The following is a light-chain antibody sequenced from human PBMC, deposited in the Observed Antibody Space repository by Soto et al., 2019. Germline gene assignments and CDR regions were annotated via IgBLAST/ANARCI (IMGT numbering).Light chain of an antibody. CDR1: QTITTY. V-gene: IGKV1-39*01. Sequence: DIQMTQSPSSLSASVEDRVTITCRASQTITTYLNWYQQRPGKAPKLLIFGATALQGGVPSRFSGSGSGTDFTLTISSLQPEDFATYHCQQTYNTPLTFGGGTKVEIK. CDR2: GAT. CDR3: QQTYNTPLT. J-gene: IGKJ4*01.